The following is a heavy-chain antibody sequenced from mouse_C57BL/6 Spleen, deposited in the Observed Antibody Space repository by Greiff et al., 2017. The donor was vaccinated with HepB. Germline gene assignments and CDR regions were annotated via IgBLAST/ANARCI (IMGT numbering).Heavy chain of an antibody. CDR3: AREEFITTRGFAY. D-gene: IGHD1-1*01. CDR2: IYPGSGNT. CDR1: GYTFTDYY. Sequence: QVQLKESGAELVRPGASVKLSCKASGYTFTDYYINWVKQRPGQGLEWIARIYPGSGNTYYNEKFKGKATLTAEKSSSTAYMQLSSLTSEDSAVYFCAREEFITTRGFAYWGQGTLVTVSA. V-gene: IGHV1-76*01. J-gene: IGHJ3*01.